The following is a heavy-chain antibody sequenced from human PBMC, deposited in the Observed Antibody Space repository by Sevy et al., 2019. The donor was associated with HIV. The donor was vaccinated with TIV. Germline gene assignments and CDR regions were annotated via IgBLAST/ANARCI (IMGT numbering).Heavy chain of an antibody. CDR1: GYTSTGYY. V-gene: IGHV1-2*02. D-gene: IGHD7-27*01. CDR3: ARDDQELGNAFDI. Sequence: ASVKVSCKASGYTSTGYYMHWVRQAPGQGLEWMGWINPNSGGTNYAQKFQGRVTMTRDTSISTAYMELSRLRSDDTAVYYCARDDQELGNAFDIWGQGTMVTVSS. J-gene: IGHJ3*02. CDR2: INPNSGGT.